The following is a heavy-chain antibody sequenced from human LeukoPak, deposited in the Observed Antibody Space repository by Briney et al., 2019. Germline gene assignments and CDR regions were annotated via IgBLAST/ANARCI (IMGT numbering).Heavy chain of an antibody. J-gene: IGHJ4*02. CDR2: IHNSRST. CDR3: ARGVIEAGHNDFDY. CDR1: GGSISSGSYY. V-gene: IGHV4-61*02. D-gene: IGHD6-13*01. Sequence: SETLSLTCTVSGGSISSGSYYWSWIRQAAGKGLEWIGRIHNSRSTDYNASLKSRVTMSVDTSKNQLSLKVISVTAADTAVYYCARGVIEAGHNDFDYWGQGTLVTVSS.